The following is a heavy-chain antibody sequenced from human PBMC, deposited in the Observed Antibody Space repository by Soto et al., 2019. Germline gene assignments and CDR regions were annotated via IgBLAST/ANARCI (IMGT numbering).Heavy chain of an antibody. Sequence: HPGGSLRLSCAASGFTFSSYAMHWVRQAPGKGLEWVAVISYDGSNKYYADSVKGRFTISRDNSKNTLYLQMNSLRAEDTAVYYCAREGTYSSSAPYYYYYGMDVWGQGTTVTVSS. CDR3: AREGTYSSSAPYYYYYGMDV. V-gene: IGHV3-30-3*01. D-gene: IGHD6-6*01. CDR1: GFTFSSYA. CDR2: ISYDGSNK. J-gene: IGHJ6*02.